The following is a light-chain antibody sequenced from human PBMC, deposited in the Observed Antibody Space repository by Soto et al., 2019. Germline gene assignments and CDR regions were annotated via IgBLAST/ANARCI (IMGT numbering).Light chain of an antibody. CDR2: GAS. Sequence: EIVMTQSPATLSVSPGERATLSCRASESLSSNLAWYQQKPGQAPRLLIYGASTRATGIPARFSGSGSGTEFTLTISSLQSEDFAVYYCQQYNNWRVTFGQGTKLETK. J-gene: IGKJ2*01. CDR1: ESLSSN. V-gene: IGKV3-15*01. CDR3: QQYNNWRVT.